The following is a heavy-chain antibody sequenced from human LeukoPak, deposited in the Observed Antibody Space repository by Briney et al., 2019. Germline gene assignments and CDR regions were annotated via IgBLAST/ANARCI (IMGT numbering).Heavy chain of an antibody. Sequence: ASETLSLTCTVSGGSISSYYWSWIRQPAGKRLEWIGRISTSGSTNYNPSLKSRVTMSVDTSKNQFSLKLSSVTAADTAVYYCARFSSGSLDYWGQGTLVTVSS. CDR3: ARFSSGSLDY. J-gene: IGHJ4*02. D-gene: IGHD1-26*01. CDR2: ISTSGST. CDR1: GGSISSYY. V-gene: IGHV4-4*07.